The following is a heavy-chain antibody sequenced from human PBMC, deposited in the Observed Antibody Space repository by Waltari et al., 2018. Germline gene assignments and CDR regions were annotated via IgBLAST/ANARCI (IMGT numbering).Heavy chain of an antibody. J-gene: IGHJ4*02. Sequence: VQLVESGGGVVQPGRSLRLSCAASGFTFSSYSMNWVRQAPGKGLEWVSSISSSSSYIYYADSVKGRFTISRDNAKNSLYLQMNSLRAEDTAVYYCAREMVRGVNGYWGQGTLVTVSS. CDR1: GFTFSSYS. CDR3: AREMVRGVNGY. V-gene: IGHV3-21*01. CDR2: ISSSSSYI. D-gene: IGHD3-10*01.